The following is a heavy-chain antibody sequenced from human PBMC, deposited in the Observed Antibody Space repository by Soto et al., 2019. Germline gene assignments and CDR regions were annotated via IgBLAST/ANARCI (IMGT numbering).Heavy chain of an antibody. CDR3: ARDKGLGISMVRGVVMTVGNGVDV. CDR1: GFSVSDNY. D-gene: IGHD3-10*01. CDR2: IYGDGST. Sequence: GGSLRLACAVSGFSVSDNYMICVRQAPGTGLEWVTVIYGDGSTYYADSVKGRFTISRDNSKNTVFLQMSSLRAEDTAMYYCARDKGLGISMVRGVVMTVGNGVDVWGQGTTVTVSS. V-gene: IGHV3-53*01. J-gene: IGHJ6*02.